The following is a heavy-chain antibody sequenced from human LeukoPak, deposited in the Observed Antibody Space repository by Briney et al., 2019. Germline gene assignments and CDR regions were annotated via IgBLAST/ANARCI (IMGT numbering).Heavy chain of an antibody. D-gene: IGHD6-13*01. V-gene: IGHV3-23*01. J-gene: IGHJ4*02. Sequence: PGGSLRLSCAASGFTFSSYAMSWVRQAPGKGLEWVSAISGSGGSTYYADSVKGRFTISRDNSKNTLHLQMNSLRAEDTAVYYCARPHSSSWKFDYWGQGTLVTVSS. CDR2: ISGSGGST. CDR3: ARPHSSSWKFDY. CDR1: GFTFSSYA.